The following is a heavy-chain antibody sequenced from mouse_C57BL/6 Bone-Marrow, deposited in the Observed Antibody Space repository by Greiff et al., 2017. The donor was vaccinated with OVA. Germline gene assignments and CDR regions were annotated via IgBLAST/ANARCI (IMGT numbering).Heavy chain of an antibody. D-gene: IGHD2-4*01. Sequence: EVKLVESGGGLVKPGGSLKLSCAASGFTFSSYAMSWVRQTPEKRLEWVATISDGGSYTYYPDNVKGRFTISRDNAKNDLYLQMSHLKSEDTAMYYCARVLFYYDYDGVAYWGQGTLVTVSA. J-gene: IGHJ3*01. CDR3: ARVLFYYDYDGVAY. CDR1: GFTFSSYA. V-gene: IGHV5-4*03. CDR2: ISDGGSYT.